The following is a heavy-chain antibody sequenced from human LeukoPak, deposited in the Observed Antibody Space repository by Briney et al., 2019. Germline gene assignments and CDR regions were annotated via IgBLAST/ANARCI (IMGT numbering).Heavy chain of an antibody. D-gene: IGHD2-21*02. CDR2: IIPIFGTA. CDR3: ARAYMTATRHFDY. CDR1: GGTFINYV. J-gene: IGHJ4*02. Sequence: SVTVSFKASGGTFINYVISWVRQVPGQGLEWMGGIIPIFGTANYAQKFQGRVTITADESTSTAYMELSSLRSEDTAVYYCARAYMTATRHFDYWGQGTLVTVSS. V-gene: IGHV1-69*13.